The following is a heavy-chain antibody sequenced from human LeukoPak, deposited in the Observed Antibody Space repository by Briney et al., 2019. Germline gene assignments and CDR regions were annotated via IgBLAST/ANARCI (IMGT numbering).Heavy chain of an antibody. CDR2: IKQDGSEK. Sequence: GGSLRLSCAASGFTFSSYWLSWVRQAPGKGLEWVANIKQDGSEKYYADSVKGRFTISRDNAKNSLYLQMNSLRAEDTAVYYCARPEGVTDYYDSSGYFSPPEYFQHWGQGTLVTVSS. CDR3: ARPEGVTDYYDSSGYFSPPEYFQH. CDR1: GFTFSSYW. J-gene: IGHJ1*01. V-gene: IGHV3-7*01. D-gene: IGHD3-22*01.